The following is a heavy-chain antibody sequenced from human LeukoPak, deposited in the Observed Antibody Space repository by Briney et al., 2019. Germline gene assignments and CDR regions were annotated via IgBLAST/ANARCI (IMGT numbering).Heavy chain of an antibody. V-gene: IGHV3-9*01. J-gene: IGHJ4*02. CDR2: ITWNSDVI. D-gene: IGHD1-14*01. CDR1: RYIFDNYA. CDR3: VAVIRDHQFDH. Sequence: PGRSLRLSCVTSRYIFDNYAMHWVRQPPGKGLEWVSGITWNSDVIGYGDSVKGRFTISRDNAKNSLVLQMTSLRGEDTAFYYCVAVIRDHQFDHWGQGTLVTVSS.